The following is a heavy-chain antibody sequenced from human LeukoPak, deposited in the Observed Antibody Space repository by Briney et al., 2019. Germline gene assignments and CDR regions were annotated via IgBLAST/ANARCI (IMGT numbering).Heavy chain of an antibody. D-gene: IGHD4-23*01. CDR2: IIPIFGTA. V-gene: IGHV1-69*13. J-gene: IGHJ3*02. CDR3: ARDDYGGRDAFDI. CDR1: GGTFSSYA. Sequence: SVKVPCKASGGTFSSYAISWVRQAPGQGLEWMGGIIPIFGTANYAQKFQGRVTITADESTSTAYMELSSLRSEDTAVYYCARDDYGGRDAFDIWGQGTMVTVSS.